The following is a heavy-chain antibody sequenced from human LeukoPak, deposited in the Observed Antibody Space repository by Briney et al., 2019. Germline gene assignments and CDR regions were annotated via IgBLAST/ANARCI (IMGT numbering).Heavy chain of an antibody. D-gene: IGHD4-17*01. CDR1: GFTFSSYW. CDR2: IKQDGSEK. Sequence: PGGSLRLSCAASGFTFSSYWMSWVRQAPGKGLEWVANIKQDGSEKYYVDSVKGRFTISRDNAKNSLYLQMNSLRAEDTAVYYCARQDYGDKKGIWWDYWGKETLVTVSS. CDR3: ARQDYGDKKGIWWDY. V-gene: IGHV3-7*01. J-gene: IGHJ4*02.